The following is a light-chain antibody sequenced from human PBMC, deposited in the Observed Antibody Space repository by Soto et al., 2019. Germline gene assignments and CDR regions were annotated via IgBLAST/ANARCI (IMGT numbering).Light chain of an antibody. CDR2: AAS. CDR1: QAIGND. Sequence: AIPMTQSPSSLSASVGDRVTITCRASQAIGNDLGWYQQKPGKAPKLLIYAASSLQIRVPSRFSGSGSGTLFTLTISSLQPEDFATYYCLQDHSYPFTFGPGTTVDIK. CDR3: LQDHSYPFT. J-gene: IGKJ3*01. V-gene: IGKV1-6*01.